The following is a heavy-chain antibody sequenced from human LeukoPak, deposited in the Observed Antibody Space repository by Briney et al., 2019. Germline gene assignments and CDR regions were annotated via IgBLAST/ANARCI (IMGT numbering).Heavy chain of an antibody. J-gene: IGHJ4*02. CDR1: GFTFSSYW. CDR2: INSDGSTT. V-gene: IGHV3-74*01. D-gene: IGHD1-26*01. Sequence: GGSRGLSCAASGFTFSSYWMHWVRQAPGKGLVWVSRINSDGSTTNYADYVKGRFTISRDNAKNTLDPQMNSLRAEDTAVYYCARRSSGSPPYYFDYWGQGTLVTVSS. CDR3: ARRSSGSPPYYFDY.